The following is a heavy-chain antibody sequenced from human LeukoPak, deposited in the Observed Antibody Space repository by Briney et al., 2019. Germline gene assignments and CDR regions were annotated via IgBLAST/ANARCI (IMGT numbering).Heavy chain of an antibody. CDR2: ITNNGGST. CDR1: GFTFSNYA. V-gene: IGHV3-64*01. Sequence: GGSLRLSCGASGFTFSNYAMHWVRQAPGKGLEYVSAITNNGGSTYYTNSVKGRFTISRDNSQSTLYLQMGSLRDEDMAVYYCARARYSANDYSDYWGQGTLVTVSS. CDR3: ARARYSANDYSDY. D-gene: IGHD1-26*01. J-gene: IGHJ4*02.